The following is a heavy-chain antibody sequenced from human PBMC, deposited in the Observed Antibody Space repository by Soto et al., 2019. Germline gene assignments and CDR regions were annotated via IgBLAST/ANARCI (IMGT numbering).Heavy chain of an antibody. Sequence: GGSLRLSCAASGFSFGMNLVRQAPGKGLEWVSYISSSSRTIYYADSVKGRFTIYRDNAKNSMYLQMNGLRAEDAAVYYCTTVNTSPRATYYYYMDVWGKGTSVTVSS. CDR3: TTVNTSPRATYYYYMDV. J-gene: IGHJ6*03. CDR1: GFSFG. V-gene: IGHV3-48*04. CDR2: ISSSSRTI.